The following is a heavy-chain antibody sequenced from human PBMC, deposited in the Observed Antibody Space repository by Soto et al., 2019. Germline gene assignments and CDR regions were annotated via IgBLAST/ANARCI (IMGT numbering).Heavy chain of an antibody. J-gene: IGHJ5*02. Sequence: GASVKVSCKASGYSFTSYGITWVRQAPGQGLEWMGWINTYNGNTNYAQKLQGRVTMTTDTSTSTAYMELRSLRSDDTAVYYCAREPAAGGWFDPWGQGTLVTVSS. V-gene: IGHV1-18*01. D-gene: IGHD6-13*01. CDR3: AREPAAGGWFDP. CDR2: INTYNGNT. CDR1: GYSFTSYG.